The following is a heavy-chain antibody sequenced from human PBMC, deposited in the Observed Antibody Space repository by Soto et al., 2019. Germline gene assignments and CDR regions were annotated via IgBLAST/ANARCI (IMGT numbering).Heavy chain of an antibody. V-gene: IGHV3-33*01. Sequence: GGSLRLSCAASGFTFSSYGMHWVRQAPGKGLEWVAVIWYDGSNIFYADSVKGRFTISRDNSKNTLYLQMNSLRAEDTAVYYCARDCRTSGGSCYGLDYWGQGTLVTVSS. D-gene: IGHD2-15*01. CDR2: IWYDGSNI. J-gene: IGHJ4*02. CDR3: ARDCRTSGGSCYGLDY. CDR1: GFTFSSYG.